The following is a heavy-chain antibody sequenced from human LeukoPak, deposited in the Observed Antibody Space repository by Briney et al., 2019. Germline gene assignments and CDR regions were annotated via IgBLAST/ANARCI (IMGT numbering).Heavy chain of an antibody. CDR3: ATDYGGNSDWYFDL. CDR2: ISPSGST. V-gene: IGHV4-4*08. J-gene: IGHJ2*01. Sequence: SETLSLTCTVSGGSISSYYWSWIRQPPGKGLEWVGYISPSGSTNYNPSLESRVTISVDTSKRHISLRLSSVTAADTAVYYCATDYGGNSDWYFDLWGQGTLVTVSS. CDR1: GGSISSYY. D-gene: IGHD4-23*01.